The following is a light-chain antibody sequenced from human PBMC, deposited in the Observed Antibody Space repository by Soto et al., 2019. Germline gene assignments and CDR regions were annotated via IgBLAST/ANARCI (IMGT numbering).Light chain of an antibody. CDR3: QQYGSSPPT. V-gene: IGKV3-20*01. J-gene: IGKJ1*01. Sequence: EIVLTQSPGTLSVSPGERATLSCRASQSVSSSYLAWYQQKPGQAPRLLIYGASSRATGIPDRFSGSGSGTDFTLTISRLEPEDFAVYYCQQYGSSPPTFGQGTKVDI. CDR1: QSVSSSY. CDR2: GAS.